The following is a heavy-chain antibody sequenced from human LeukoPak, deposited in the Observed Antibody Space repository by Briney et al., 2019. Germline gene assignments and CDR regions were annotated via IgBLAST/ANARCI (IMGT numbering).Heavy chain of an antibody. CDR2: ISYDGSNK. J-gene: IGHJ6*03. D-gene: IGHD3-10*01. CDR3: ARHRGSDNYYYMDV. V-gene: IGHV3-30*03. CDR1: GFTFSSYG. Sequence: GGSLRLSCAASGFTFSSYGMHWVRQAPGKGLEWVAVISYDGSNKYYADSVKGRFTISRDNAKNTLYLQMNGLRAEDTAVYYCARHRGSDNYYYMDVWGKGTTVTVSS.